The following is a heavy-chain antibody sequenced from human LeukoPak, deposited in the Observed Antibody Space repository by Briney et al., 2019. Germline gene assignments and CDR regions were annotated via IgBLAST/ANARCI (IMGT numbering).Heavy chain of an antibody. Sequence: PSQTLSLTCTVSGGSISSGGYYWSWIRQHPGKGLEWIGYIYYSGSTYYNPSLKSRVTISVDTSKNQFSLKLSSVTAADTAVYYCARFLFRGFPRAIDYWGQGTLVTVSS. V-gene: IGHV4-31*03. CDR2: IYYSGST. CDR1: GGSISSGGYY. CDR3: ARFLFRGFPRAIDY. D-gene: IGHD3-10*01. J-gene: IGHJ4*02.